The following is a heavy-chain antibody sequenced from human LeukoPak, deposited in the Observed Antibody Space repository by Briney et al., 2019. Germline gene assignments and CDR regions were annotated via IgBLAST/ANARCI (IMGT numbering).Heavy chain of an antibody. CDR3: ARDLPYSSSWESIDY. CDR2: ISTYNGNT. CDR1: GYTFTSYG. Sequence: ASVKVSCKASGYTFTSYGILWVRQAPGQGLEWMGWISTYNGNTNYAQKIQGRVTMTTDTSTSTAYMELRSLRSDDTAMYYCARDLPYSSSWESIDYWGQGTLVTVSS. V-gene: IGHV1-18*01. D-gene: IGHD6-13*01. J-gene: IGHJ4*02.